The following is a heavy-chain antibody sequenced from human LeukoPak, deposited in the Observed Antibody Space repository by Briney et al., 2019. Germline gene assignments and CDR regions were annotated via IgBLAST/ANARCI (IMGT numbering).Heavy chain of an antibody. J-gene: IGHJ4*02. D-gene: IGHD5-18*01. CDR1: GYTFTSNY. V-gene: IGHV1-2*06. CDR3: ARPTSYGYYFDS. Sequence: ASVKVSCKASGYTFTSNYIHWVRQAPGQGLEWMGRINPNSGDTNYAQKFQGRVTMTRDTSTSTAYMELSRLTSDDTAVYYCARPTSYGYYFDSWGQGTLVTVSS. CDR2: INPNSGDT.